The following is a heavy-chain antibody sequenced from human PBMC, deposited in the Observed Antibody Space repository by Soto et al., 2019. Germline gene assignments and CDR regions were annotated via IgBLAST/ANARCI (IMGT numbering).Heavy chain of an antibody. Sequence: QVHLVQSGAEVKKPGASVKVSCKGSGYTFTSYGITWVRQAPGQGLEWMGWISAHNGNTNYAQKFQGRVTVTRDTSTSTAYMELRSRSSDDTAVYYCARGRYGDYWGQGALVTVSS. V-gene: IGHV1-18*01. CDR1: GYTFTSYG. J-gene: IGHJ4*02. CDR3: ARGRYGDY. D-gene: IGHD1-1*01. CDR2: ISAHNGNT.